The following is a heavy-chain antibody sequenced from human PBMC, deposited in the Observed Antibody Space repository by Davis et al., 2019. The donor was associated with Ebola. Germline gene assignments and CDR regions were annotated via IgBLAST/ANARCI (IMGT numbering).Heavy chain of an antibody. CDR3: AREWFGEMD. Sequence: GESLKISCAASGFSLRSYVMGWVRQAPRKGLEWVSSISGSGDRLYYADSVKGRFTISRDNAKNSLYLQMNSLRDEDTAVYYCAREWFGEMDWGQGALVTVSS. D-gene: IGHD3-10*01. CDR2: ISGSGDRL. J-gene: IGHJ4*02. CDR1: GFSLRSYV. V-gene: IGHV3-21*01.